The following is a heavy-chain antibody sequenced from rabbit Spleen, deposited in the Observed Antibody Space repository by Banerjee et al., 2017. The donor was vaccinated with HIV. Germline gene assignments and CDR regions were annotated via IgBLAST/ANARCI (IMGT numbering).Heavy chain of an antibody. J-gene: IGHJ4*01. CDR2: IFSSSDIT. Sequence: QEQLVESGGGLVQPEGSLTLTCTASGFSFSSSYYMYWVRQAPGKGLEWIGCIFSSSDITWYATWASGRFPISRTSSTTVTLRMTSLTAADRATYFCARDLVGVIGWNFYLWGPGTLVTVS. CDR3: ARDLVGVIGWNFYL. D-gene: IGHD2-1*01. V-gene: IGHV1S45*01. CDR1: GFSFSSSYY.